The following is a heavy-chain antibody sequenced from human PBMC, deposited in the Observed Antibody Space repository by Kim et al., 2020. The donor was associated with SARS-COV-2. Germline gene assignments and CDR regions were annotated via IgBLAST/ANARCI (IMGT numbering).Heavy chain of an antibody. CDR3: ARTRQSAFDI. CDR2: T. V-gene: IGHV4-39*01. D-gene: IGHD2-2*01. J-gene: IGHJ3*02. Sequence: TYDTPSLKRRVTITVDTSKNQFSLKLSSVTAADTAVYYCARTRQSAFDIWGQGTMVTVSS.